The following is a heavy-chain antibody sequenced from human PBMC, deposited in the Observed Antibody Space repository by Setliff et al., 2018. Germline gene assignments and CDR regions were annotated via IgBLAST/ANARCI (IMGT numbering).Heavy chain of an antibody. CDR2: INPSGGLT. D-gene: IGHD1-1*01. J-gene: IGHJ6*03. V-gene: IGHV1-46*01. CDR1: GYTLTNYY. CDR3: AREGVETRSSTDYRYYMDV. Sequence: GASVKVSCKSSGYTLTNYYMHWVRQAPGQGLEWMGIINPSGGLTRYAQKFQGKVTMTRDTSTSTVYMEVSSLRSEDTAMYYCAREGVETRSSTDYRYYMDVWGKGTTVTVS.